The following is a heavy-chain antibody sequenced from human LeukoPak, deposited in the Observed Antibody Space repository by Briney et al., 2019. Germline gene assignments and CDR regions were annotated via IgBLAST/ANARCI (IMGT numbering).Heavy chain of an antibody. D-gene: IGHD3-10*01. Sequence: GGSLRLSCEASEFTFSSYWMHWVRQPPGKGLEWVANINEAGVEKYHVDSVKGRFTIFRDNAKNSLYLQMNNLRAEDTAVYYCARELSRTGAFDYWGQGTLVTVSS. J-gene: IGHJ4*02. CDR3: ARELSRTGAFDY. V-gene: IGHV3-7*03. CDR1: EFTFSSYW. CDR2: INEAGVEK.